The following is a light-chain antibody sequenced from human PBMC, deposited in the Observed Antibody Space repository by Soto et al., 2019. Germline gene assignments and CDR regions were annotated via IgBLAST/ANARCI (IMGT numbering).Light chain of an antibody. V-gene: IGKV1-39*01. J-gene: IGKJ1*01. CDR1: QSISSY. Sequence: DIQMTQSPSSLSASVEDRVIITCRASQSISSYLNWYQQKPGKAPKLLIYAASSLQSGVPSRFSGSGSGTEFTLTISSLQPDDFATYYCQQFNSYSRTFGQGTKVDIK. CDR3: QQFNSYSRT. CDR2: AAS.